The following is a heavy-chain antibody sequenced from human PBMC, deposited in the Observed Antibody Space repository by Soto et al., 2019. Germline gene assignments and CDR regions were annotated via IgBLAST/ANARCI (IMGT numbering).Heavy chain of an antibody. V-gene: IGHV5-51*01. D-gene: IGHD2-21*02. CDR1: GYRFTSYW. J-gene: IGHJ3*01. CDR2: IYPGDSGT. CDR3: ARQAPIVVVTSNAFDV. Sequence: PGESLKISCKGSGYRFTSYWIAWVRQMPGKGLEWMGIIYPGDSGTRYSPSFQGQVTISADKSISTAYLQWSSLKASDTAMYYCARQAPIVVVTSNAFDVWGQGTMVTVSS.